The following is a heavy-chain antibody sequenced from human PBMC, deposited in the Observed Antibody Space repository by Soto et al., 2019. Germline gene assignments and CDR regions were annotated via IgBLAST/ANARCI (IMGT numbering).Heavy chain of an antibody. CDR1: GDTFRSYA. V-gene: IGHV1-69*13. CDR3: ARGDTALVRGSYYYGMDV. Sequence: ASVKVSCKASGDTFRSYAISWVRQAPGQGLEWMGGIIPVFGTANYAQKFQGRVATTADESTTTAYMELRSLRFEDTAVYYCARGDTALVRGSYYYGMDVWGQGTTVTVSS. J-gene: IGHJ6*02. CDR2: IIPVFGTA. D-gene: IGHD5-18*01.